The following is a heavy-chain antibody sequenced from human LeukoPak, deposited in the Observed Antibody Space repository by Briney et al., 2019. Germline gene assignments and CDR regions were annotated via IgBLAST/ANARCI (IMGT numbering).Heavy chain of an antibody. Sequence: PSETLSLTCTVSGGSIRGYFWSWIRQPPGKGREWIGYIFYSGSTYYNPSLMSRVTISVDMSTNQFSLELTSVTAADTAVYYCARHDYGGNSAWFDPWGQGTLVTVSS. CDR3: ARHDYGGNSAWFDP. V-gene: IGHV4-59*01. D-gene: IGHD4-23*01. CDR1: GGSIRGYF. J-gene: IGHJ5*02. CDR2: IFYSGST.